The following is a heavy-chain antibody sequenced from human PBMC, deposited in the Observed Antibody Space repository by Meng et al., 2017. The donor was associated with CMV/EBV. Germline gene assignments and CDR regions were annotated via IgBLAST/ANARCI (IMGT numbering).Heavy chain of an antibody. Sequence: GESLKISCAASGFIVSSHYMNWVRQTPGVGLEWFSLIYNDGGTYYADSVKGRFTISRDNSKNTLYLQMKSLRADDTAVYYCARDRTGGGGLDGMDVWGQGTTVTVSS. V-gene: IGHV3-66*02. D-gene: IGHD2-15*01. CDR2: IYNDGGT. CDR3: ARDRTGGGGLDGMDV. CDR1: GFIVSSHY. J-gene: IGHJ6*02.